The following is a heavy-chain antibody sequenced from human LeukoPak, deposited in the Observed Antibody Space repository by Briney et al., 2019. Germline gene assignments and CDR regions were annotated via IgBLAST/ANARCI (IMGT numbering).Heavy chain of an antibody. Sequence: GESLKISCKGSGYNFTSYWIGWVRQMPGEGLEWMGIIYPGDSNTRYSPSFQGQVTISADKSITTAYLQWSSLKASDTAMYYCARQRDSYFDYWGQGTLVTVSS. CDR3: ARQRDSYFDY. V-gene: IGHV5-51*01. J-gene: IGHJ4*02. CDR1: GYNFTSYW. D-gene: IGHD4-11*01. CDR2: IYPGDSNT.